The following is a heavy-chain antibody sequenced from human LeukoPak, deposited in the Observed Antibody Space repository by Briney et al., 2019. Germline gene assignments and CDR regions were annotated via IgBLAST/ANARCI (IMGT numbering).Heavy chain of an antibody. CDR3: AKDLQAHYSFDY. V-gene: IGHV3-30*18. D-gene: IGHD1-1*01. Sequence: GGSLRPSCAASGFTFSGYGMHWVRQAPGKGLEWVALISYDASEEYYADSVKGRFTVSRDNSKNTLYLQMNSLRVEDTAVYYCAKDLQAHYSFDYWGQGTLVTVSS. CDR2: ISYDASEE. J-gene: IGHJ4*02. CDR1: GFTFSGYG.